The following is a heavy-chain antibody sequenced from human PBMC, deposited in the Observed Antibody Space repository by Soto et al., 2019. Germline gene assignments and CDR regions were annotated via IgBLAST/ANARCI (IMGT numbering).Heavy chain of an antibody. D-gene: IGHD3-10*01. Sequence: SETLSLTCTVSGGSITSYYWSWIRQPPGKGLEWIGYFYYRGNSNYNPSLKSRVTILVDNARNTVSLQMSSLRAEDTAIYYCARGDRGGFDLWGHGTMVTVSS. CDR3: ARGDRGGFDL. CDR2: FYYRGNS. CDR1: GGSITSYY. J-gene: IGHJ3*01. V-gene: IGHV4-59*12.